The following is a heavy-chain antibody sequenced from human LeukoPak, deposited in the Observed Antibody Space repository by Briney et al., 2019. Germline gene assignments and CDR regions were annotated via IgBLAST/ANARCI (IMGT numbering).Heavy chain of an antibody. D-gene: IGHD6-19*01. CDR2: IYSGGST. CDR1: GFTVSSNY. J-gene: IGHJ4*02. Sequence: GGSLRLSCAASGFTVSSNYMSWVRQAPGKGLEWVSVIYSGGSTYYADSVKGRFTISRHNSKNTLYLQMNSLRAEDTAVYYCARGFYSSGWYPTYYFDYWGQGTLVTVSS. CDR3: ARGFYSSGWYPTYYFDY. V-gene: IGHV3-53*04.